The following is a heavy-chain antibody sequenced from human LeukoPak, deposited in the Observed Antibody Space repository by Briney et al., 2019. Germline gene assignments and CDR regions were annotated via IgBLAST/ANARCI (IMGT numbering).Heavy chain of an antibody. CDR3: ARGVGDARSFHFDY. CDR1: GGSISSGSYY. Sequence: TLSLTCTVSGGSISSGSYYWTWIRQPAGKGLEWIGRIYITGSTNSNPSLKSQFSMSVDAAKNPFSLKLSSVTAADTAVYYCARGVGDARSFHFDYWGQGTLVTVSS. CDR2: IYITGST. J-gene: IGHJ4*02. V-gene: IGHV4-61*02. D-gene: IGHD2-15*01.